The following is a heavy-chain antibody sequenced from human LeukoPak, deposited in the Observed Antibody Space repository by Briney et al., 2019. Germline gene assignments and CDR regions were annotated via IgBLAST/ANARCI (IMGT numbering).Heavy chain of an antibody. CDR2: ISWNGVRT. V-gene: IGHV3-43*01. J-gene: IGHJ4*02. CDR1: GFTFHDYT. Sequence: GGSLRLSCAASGFTFHDYTFHWVRQAPGKGLEWVSLISWNGVRTYYADSVKGRFTISRDNSKNSLYLQVNSLRSEDTALYYCAKERGSSGYFDYWGQGTLVTVSS. D-gene: IGHD6-6*01. CDR3: AKERGSSGYFDY.